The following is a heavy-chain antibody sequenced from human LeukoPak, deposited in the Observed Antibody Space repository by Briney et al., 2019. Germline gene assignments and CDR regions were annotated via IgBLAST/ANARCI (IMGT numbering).Heavy chain of an antibody. V-gene: IGHV3-74*01. CDR2: INSDGSWT. CDR3: VSFYETY. CDR1: GVTFSTYA. J-gene: IGHJ4*02. Sequence: GGSLRLSCVASGVTFSTYAMNWVRQVPGKGLVWVSHINSDGSWTSYADSVKGRFTISKDNAKNTVYLQMNSLRAEDTAVYYCVSFYETYWGRGTLVTVSS. D-gene: IGHD2/OR15-2a*01.